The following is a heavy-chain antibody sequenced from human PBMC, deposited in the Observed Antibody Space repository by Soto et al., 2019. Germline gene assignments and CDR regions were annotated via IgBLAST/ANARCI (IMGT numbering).Heavy chain of an antibody. CDR3: AKIAVAGDTYYYNMDV. CDR2: ISYDGSNK. V-gene: IGHV3-30*18. D-gene: IGHD6-19*01. CDR1: GFTFGSYG. Sequence: PGGSLRLSCAASGFTFGSYGMHWVRQAPGKGLEWVALISYDGSNKYYADSVKGRFTISRDNSKNTLYLQMNSLGPEDTAVYYCAKIAVAGDTYYYNMDVWGQGTTVTRLL. J-gene: IGHJ6*02.